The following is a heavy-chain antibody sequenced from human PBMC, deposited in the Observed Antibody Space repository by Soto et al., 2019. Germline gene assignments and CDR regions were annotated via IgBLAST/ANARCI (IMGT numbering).Heavy chain of an antibody. CDR1: GYTFTSYG. D-gene: IGHD2-2*01. CDR2: ISAYSGNT. Sequence: SVKVSCKASGYTFTSYGISWVRQAPGQGLEWMGWISAYSGNTDYAQKLQGRVTMTTDTSTSTAYMELRSLRSDDTAVYYCAREYCSSTSCWGRNYYYGMDVWGQGTTVTVSS. V-gene: IGHV1-18*01. CDR3: AREYCSSTSCWGRNYYYGMDV. J-gene: IGHJ6*02.